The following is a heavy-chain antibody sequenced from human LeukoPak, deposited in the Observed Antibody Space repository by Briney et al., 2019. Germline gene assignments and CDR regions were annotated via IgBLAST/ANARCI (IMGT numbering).Heavy chain of an antibody. J-gene: IGHJ4*03. V-gene: IGHV4-4*07. D-gene: IGHD2-2*01. CDR1: GASIINYH. CDR2: IHGRGAT. Sequence: SETVNLTCTVSGASIINYHWSWIRQSAGKGLEWIGRIHGRGATDYSPSLRSRVSISLDKSKSRFSPKLSSVTAADTAIYYCAREDSAAYCTSANFVGCEYWGDGSL. CDR3: AREDSAAYCTSANFVGCEY.